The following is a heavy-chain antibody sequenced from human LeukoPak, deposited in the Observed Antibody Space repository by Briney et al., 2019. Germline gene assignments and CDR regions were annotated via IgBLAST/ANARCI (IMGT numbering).Heavy chain of an antibody. J-gene: IGHJ6*03. Sequence: SDTQSLTCTVSGGSVSSTYFYWGWIRQPPGKGLEWIGSVLHSGSTYNNPSLKSRVTISVDTSKNQFSLMLSSVTAADTAIYYCASGYCSGNSCYSSSFYYYAYMDVWGKGTTVTVSS. CDR3: ASGYCSGNSCYSSSFYYYAYMDV. D-gene: IGHD2-15*01. CDR1: GGSVSSTYFY. CDR2: VLHSGST. V-gene: IGHV4-39*01.